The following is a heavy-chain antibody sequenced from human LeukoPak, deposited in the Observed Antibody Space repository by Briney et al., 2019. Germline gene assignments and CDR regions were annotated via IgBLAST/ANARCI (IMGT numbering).Heavy chain of an antibody. J-gene: IGHJ4*02. CDR2: IIPIFGTA. Sequence: GASVKVSCTASGGTFSSYAISWVRQAPGQGLEWMGGIIPIFGTANYAQKFQGRVTITADESTSTAYMELSSLRSEDTAVYYCASLNWGFYDRVRGTDYWGQGTLVTVSS. D-gene: IGHD3-10*02. CDR3: ASLNWGFYDRVRGTDY. CDR1: GGTFSSYA. V-gene: IGHV1-69*13.